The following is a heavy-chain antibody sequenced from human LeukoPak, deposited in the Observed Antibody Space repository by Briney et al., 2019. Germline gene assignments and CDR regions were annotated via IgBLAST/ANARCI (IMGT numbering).Heavy chain of an antibody. D-gene: IGHD6-19*01. CDR2: ISSSGSTR. CDR1: GFTFSNYE. J-gene: IGHJ4*02. CDR3: AREIVSAVAGNFDY. Sequence: PGGSLRHSCAASGFTFSNYEMNWVRQAPGKGLERVSYISSSGSTRTYADSVKGRFTISRDNAKISLSLEMNSLRAEDTAVYYCAREIVSAVAGNFDYWGQGTLVTVSS. V-gene: IGHV3-48*03.